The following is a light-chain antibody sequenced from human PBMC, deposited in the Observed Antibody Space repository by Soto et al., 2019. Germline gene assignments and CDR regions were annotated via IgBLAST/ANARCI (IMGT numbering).Light chain of an antibody. V-gene: IGKV3-15*01. CDR1: QSVGSN. Sequence: EVVMTQSPATLYVSPGDSATLSCRASQSVGSNLAWYQQKPGKPPRLLLYGPSTRAIGFPARISGSGSGTEFTLTISSLQAEDFAVYYCQQHNDCARTFGQGTKLEI. CDR3: QQHNDCART. CDR2: GPS. J-gene: IGKJ1*01.